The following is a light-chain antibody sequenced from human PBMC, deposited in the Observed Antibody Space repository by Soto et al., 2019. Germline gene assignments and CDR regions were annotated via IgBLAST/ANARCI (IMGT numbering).Light chain of an antibody. CDR1: QSVTSY. CDR2: DAS. J-gene: IGKJ5*01. CDR3: QQRSNWPPIT. V-gene: IGKV3-11*01. Sequence: PGERATLSCRASQSVTSYLAWYQQKPGQAPRLLIYDASNRATGIPARFSGSGSGTDFTLTISSLEPEDFAVYYCQQRSNWPPITFGQGTRLEIK.